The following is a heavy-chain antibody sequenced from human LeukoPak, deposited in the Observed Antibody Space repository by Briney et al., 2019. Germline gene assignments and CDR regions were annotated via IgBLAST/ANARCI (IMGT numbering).Heavy chain of an antibody. Sequence: PSETLSLTCAVYGGSFSGYYWSWIRQPPGKGLEWIGEVNHSGSTNYNPSLKSRVTISVDTSKNQFSLKLSSVTAADTAVYYCARRIGDYYYYYYYYMDVWGKGTTVTVSS. CDR1: GGSFSGYY. V-gene: IGHV4-34*01. J-gene: IGHJ6*03. CDR2: VNHSGST. D-gene: IGHD3-10*01. CDR3: ARRIGDYYYYYYYYMDV.